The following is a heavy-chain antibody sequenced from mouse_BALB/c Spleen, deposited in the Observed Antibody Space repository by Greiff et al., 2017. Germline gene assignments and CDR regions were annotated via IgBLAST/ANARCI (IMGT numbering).Heavy chain of an antibody. CDR2: INSNGGST. J-gene: IGHJ2*01. D-gene: IGHD1-1*01. CDR1: GFTFSSYG. CDR3: ARDRGGSTFDY. Sequence: EVQGVESGGGLVQPGGSLKLSCAASGFTFSSYGMSWVRQTPDKRLELVATINSNGGSTYYPDSVKGRFTISRDNAKNTLYLQMSSLKSEDTAMYYCARDRGGSTFDYWGQGTTLTVSS. V-gene: IGHV5-6-3*01.